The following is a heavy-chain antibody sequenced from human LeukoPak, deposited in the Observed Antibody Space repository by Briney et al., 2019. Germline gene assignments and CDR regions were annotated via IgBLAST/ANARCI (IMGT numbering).Heavy chain of an antibody. J-gene: IGHJ4*02. V-gene: IGHV3-7*01. CDR2: MRRDGNEI. CDR3: ARFVDQSTYYFDS. D-gene: IGHD3-10*01. Sequence: GGSLRLSCSASGFTFSTYWMSWVRQAPGKGLEWVANMRRDGNEIYYLDSVRGRFTISRDNAKNSLYLQMNSLRVEDTAVYFCARFVDQSTYYFDSWGQGTLVIVSS. CDR1: GFTFSTYW.